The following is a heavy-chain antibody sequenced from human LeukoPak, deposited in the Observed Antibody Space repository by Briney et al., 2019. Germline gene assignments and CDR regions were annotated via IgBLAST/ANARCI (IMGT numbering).Heavy chain of an antibody. Sequence: GGSLRLSCVASGFTFTNYGMMWVRQAPGKGLGWVSYINSDGRSTTYADSVKGRFTISRDNAKNTLYLQMSSLRAEDTAMYYCARNSNGMSNWGQGTLVSVSS. V-gene: IGHV3-74*01. CDR3: ARNSNGMSN. CDR2: INSDGRST. CDR1: GFTFTNYG. D-gene: IGHD2-8*01. J-gene: IGHJ4*02.